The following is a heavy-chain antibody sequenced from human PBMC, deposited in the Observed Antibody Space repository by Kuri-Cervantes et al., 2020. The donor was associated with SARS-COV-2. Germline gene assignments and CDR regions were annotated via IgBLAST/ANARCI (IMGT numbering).Heavy chain of an antibody. CDR1: GGSVSSGSYY. CDR2: IYYSGST. Sequence: SETLSLTCTVSGGSVSSGSYYWSWIRQPPGKGLEWIGYIYYSGSTNYNPSLKSRVTISVDTSKNQFSLKLSSVTAADTAVYYCALRTLPWYYYYMDVWGKGTTVTVSS. CDR3: ALRTLPWYYYYMDV. D-gene: IGHD3/OR15-3a*01. J-gene: IGHJ6*03. V-gene: IGHV4-61*01.